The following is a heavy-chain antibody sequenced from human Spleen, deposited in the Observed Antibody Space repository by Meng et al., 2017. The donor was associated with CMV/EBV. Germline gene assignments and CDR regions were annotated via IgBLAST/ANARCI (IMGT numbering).Heavy chain of an antibody. V-gene: IGHV3-53*01. CDR2: FSSGGNT. CDR3: ARDFQGRFDY. Sequence: GESLKISCATSGFSFSSYAMNWVRQAPGKGLEWVSFFSSGGNTNYAGSVKGRFTFSRDNSKNTLYLQMNNLRPEDTAVYFCARDFQGRFDYWGQGTLVTVSS. J-gene: IGHJ4*02. CDR1: GFSFSSYA. D-gene: IGHD2/OR15-2a*01.